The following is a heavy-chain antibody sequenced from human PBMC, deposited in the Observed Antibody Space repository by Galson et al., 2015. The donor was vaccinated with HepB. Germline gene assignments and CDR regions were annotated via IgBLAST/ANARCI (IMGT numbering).Heavy chain of an antibody. Sequence: SVKVSCKASGGTFSSYAISWVRQAPGQGLEWMGGIIPIFGTANYAQKFQGRVTITADKSTSTAYMELSSLRSEDTAVYYCASKVSNYVSYYYGMDVWGQGTTVTVSS. CDR2: IIPIFGTA. D-gene: IGHD4-11*01. CDR3: ASKVSNYVSYYYGMDV. CDR1: GGTFSSYA. J-gene: IGHJ6*02. V-gene: IGHV1-69*06.